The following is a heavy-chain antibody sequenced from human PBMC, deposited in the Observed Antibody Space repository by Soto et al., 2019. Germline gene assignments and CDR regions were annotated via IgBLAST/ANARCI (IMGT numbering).Heavy chain of an antibody. CDR2: IYHSGST. D-gene: IGHD5-18*01. CDR3: ARVKEKELLSGYSYGGGHWFDP. V-gene: IGHV4-4*02. Sequence: QVQLQESGPGLVKPSGTLSLTCAVSGGSISSSNWWSWVRQPPGKGLEWIGKIYHSGSTNYNPSLKSRVTISVDKSKNQCSLKLSAVTAADTAVYYCARVKEKELLSGYSYGGGHWFDPWGQGTLVTVSS. CDR1: GGSISSSNW. J-gene: IGHJ5*02.